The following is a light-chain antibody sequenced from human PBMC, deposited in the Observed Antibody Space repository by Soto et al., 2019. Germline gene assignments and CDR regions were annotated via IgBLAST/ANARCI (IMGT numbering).Light chain of an antibody. CDR3: AAWDDSRSGVV. CDR1: SSNIGSNY. V-gene: IGLV1-47*01. Sequence: QSVLTQPPSASGTPGQRVTISCSGSSSNIGSNYVYWYQQLPGTVPQLLIYRNSERPSGVPDRFSGSKACTSASLAISGLRSEDEADYYCAAWDDSRSGVVFGGGTKLTVL. J-gene: IGLJ2*01. CDR2: RNS.